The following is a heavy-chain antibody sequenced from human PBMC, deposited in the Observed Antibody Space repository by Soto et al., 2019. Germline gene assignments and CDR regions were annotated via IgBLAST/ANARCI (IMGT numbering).Heavy chain of an antibody. V-gene: IGHV4-59*01. CDR3: ARDGYYYGAFDI. J-gene: IGHJ3*02. Sequence: PSDTLSLTCTVSGGSISSYYWSWIRQPPGKGLEWIGYIYYSGSTNYNPSLKRRVTISVDTSKNQFSLKLSSVTAADTAVYYCARDGYYYGAFDIWGQGTMVTVSS. CDR2: IYYSGST. D-gene: IGHD3-10*01. CDR1: GGSISSYY.